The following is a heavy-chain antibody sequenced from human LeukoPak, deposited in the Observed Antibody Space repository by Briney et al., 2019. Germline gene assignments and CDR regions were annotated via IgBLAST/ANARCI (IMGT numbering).Heavy chain of an antibody. CDR3: ARSGCSGGSCYYASAFDI. D-gene: IGHD2-15*01. CDR2: ISSSSSYI. CDR1: GFTFSSYS. V-gene: IGHV3-21*01. J-gene: IGHJ3*02. Sequence: SGGSLRLSCAASGFTFSSYSMNWVRQAPGKGLEWVSSISSSSSYIYYADSVKGRFTISRDNAKNSLYLQMNSLRAEDTAGYYCARSGCSGGSCYYASAFDIWGQGTMVTVSS.